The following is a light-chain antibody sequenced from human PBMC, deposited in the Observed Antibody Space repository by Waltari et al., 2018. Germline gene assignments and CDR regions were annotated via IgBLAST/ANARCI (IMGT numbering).Light chain of an antibody. V-gene: IGKV1-39*01. J-gene: IGKJ4*01. CDR3: LQTLSTPLT. Sequence: DIQMTQSPSSLSASVGDRVTITCRAGRFINNYLNWYQQKPGKAPKLLIYAASTLHSGGPSRFSGSGSGTDFTLTVSSLQAEDFATYYCLQTLSTPLTFGGGTIVDIK. CDR2: AAS. CDR1: RFINNY.